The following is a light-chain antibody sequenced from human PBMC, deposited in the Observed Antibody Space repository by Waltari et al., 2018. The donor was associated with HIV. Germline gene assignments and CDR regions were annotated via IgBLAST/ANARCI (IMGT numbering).Light chain of an antibody. CDR2: DAS. CDR1: QDMSNY. Sequence: DIQMTQSPSSLSASVGDRVTITCQASQDMSNYLNWYQQKPGKAPKLLIYDASNLETGVPSRFSGSGSGTDFTFTISSLQPEDIATYYCQQYDNLPGSFGPGTKVDIK. J-gene: IGKJ3*01. V-gene: IGKV1-33*01. CDR3: QQYDNLPGS.